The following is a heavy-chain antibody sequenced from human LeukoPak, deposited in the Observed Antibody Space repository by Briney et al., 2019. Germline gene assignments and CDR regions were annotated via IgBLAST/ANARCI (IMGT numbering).Heavy chain of an antibody. D-gene: IGHD6-13*01. Sequence: GESLKISCKGSGYSFTNYWIGWVRQMPGKGREWMGIIYPGDSDTRYSPSLQGQVTISADKSISTAYLQWSSLKASDTAMYYCATQAGSSSSHYYFDYWGQGTLVTVSS. CDR1: GYSFTNYW. J-gene: IGHJ4*02. CDR3: ATQAGSSSSHYYFDY. V-gene: IGHV5-51*01. CDR2: IYPGDSDT.